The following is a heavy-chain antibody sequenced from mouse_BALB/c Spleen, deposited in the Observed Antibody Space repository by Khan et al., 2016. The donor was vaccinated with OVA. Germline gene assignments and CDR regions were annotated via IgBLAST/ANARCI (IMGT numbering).Heavy chain of an antibody. V-gene: IGHV1-9*01. Sequence: VQLVESGAELMKPGASVKISCKATGYTFSSYWIEWVKQRPGHGLEWIGEILPGSGSNNYNEKFKGKATFTADTSSNTAYMELSSLASEDSAGYYCARGNYYGSSSWFGYWGQGTLVTVSA. J-gene: IGHJ3*01. CDR1: GYTFSSYW. D-gene: IGHD1-1*01. CDR2: ILPGSGSN. CDR3: ARGNYYGSSSWFGY.